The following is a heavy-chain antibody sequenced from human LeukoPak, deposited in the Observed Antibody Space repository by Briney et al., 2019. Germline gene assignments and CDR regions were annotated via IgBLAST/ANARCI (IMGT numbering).Heavy chain of an antibody. V-gene: IGHV3-23*01. CDR1: GFTFSSYA. Sequence: PGGSLRLSCAASGFTFSSYAMSWVRQAPGKGLEWVSVISGSGGSTYYADSVKGRFTISRDNSKNTLYLQMNSLRAEDTAVYYCARWKCSGGTCYSSYMDVWGKGTTVTVSS. CDR2: ISGSGGST. D-gene: IGHD2-15*01. CDR3: ARWKCSGGTCYSSYMDV. J-gene: IGHJ6*03.